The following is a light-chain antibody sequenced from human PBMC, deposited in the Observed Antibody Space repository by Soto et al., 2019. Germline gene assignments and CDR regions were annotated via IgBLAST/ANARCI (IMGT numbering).Light chain of an antibody. V-gene: IGLV8-61*01. CDR3: VLYMGSGIVI. CDR1: SGSVSTSYY. Sequence: QTVVTQEPSFSVSPGGTVTLTCGWSSGSVSTSYYPSWYQQTPGQAPRTLIHSTNTRSSGVPERFSGSILGNKAALTITGAQADDESDYFCVLYMGSGIVIFGGGTKLTVL. J-gene: IGLJ2*01. CDR2: STN.